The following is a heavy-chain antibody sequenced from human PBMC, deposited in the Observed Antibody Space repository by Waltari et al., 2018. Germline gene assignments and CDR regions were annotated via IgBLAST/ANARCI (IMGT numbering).Heavy chain of an antibody. D-gene: IGHD2-15*01. V-gene: IGHV1-18*01. Sequence: QVQLVQSGAEVKKPGASVKVSCKASGYTFTSYGISWVRQAPGQGLEWMGWISAYNGNTNDAQKLQGRVTMTTDTSTSTAYMELRSLRSDDTAVYYCARETLPIVVVVAASTAAFDIWGQGTMVTVSS. J-gene: IGHJ3*02. CDR2: ISAYNGNT. CDR3: ARETLPIVVVVAASTAAFDI. CDR1: GYTFTSYG.